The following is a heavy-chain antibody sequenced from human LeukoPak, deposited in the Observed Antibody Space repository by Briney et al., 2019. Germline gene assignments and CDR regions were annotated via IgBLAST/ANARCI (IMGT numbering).Heavy chain of an antibody. CDR1: GGSISSYY. J-gene: IGHJ6*03. CDR3: ARDQTPDYYYYYMDV. CDR2: IYTSGGT. Sequence: SETLSLTCTVSGGSISSYYWSWIRQPAGKGLEWIGRIYTSGGTNYNPSLKSRVTMSVDTSKNQFSLKLSSVTAADTAVYYCARDQTPDYYYYYMDVWGKGTTVTVSS. V-gene: IGHV4-4*07.